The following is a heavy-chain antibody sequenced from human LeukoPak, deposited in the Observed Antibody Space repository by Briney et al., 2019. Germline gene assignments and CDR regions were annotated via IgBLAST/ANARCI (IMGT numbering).Heavy chain of an antibody. CDR3: ARARYANAWYAFDI. J-gene: IGHJ3*02. CDR2: LSHSGSS. V-gene: IGHV4-59*02. Sequence: SETLSLTCTVSGGSVSSYYWSWIRRPPGRGLEWIAYLSHSGSSDSNPSLTSRVTTLVDTSKNQFSLKLTSVTAADTAVYYCARARYANAWYAFDIWGHGTMVTVSS. CDR1: GGSVSSYY. D-gene: IGHD2-2*01.